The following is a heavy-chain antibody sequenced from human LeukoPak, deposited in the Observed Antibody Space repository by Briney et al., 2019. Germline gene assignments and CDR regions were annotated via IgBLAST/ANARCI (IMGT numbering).Heavy chain of an antibody. D-gene: IGHD3-22*01. CDR2: ISSSSSTI. Sequence: GGSLRLSCAASGFTFSSYSMNWVRQAPGKGLEWVSYISSSSSTIYYADSVKGRFTITRDNAKNSLYLQMNSLRAEDKAVYYCARDPGPVGSGYYYWGQGTLVTVSS. CDR3: ARDPGPVGSGYYY. CDR1: GFTFSSYS. J-gene: IGHJ4*02. V-gene: IGHV3-48*01.